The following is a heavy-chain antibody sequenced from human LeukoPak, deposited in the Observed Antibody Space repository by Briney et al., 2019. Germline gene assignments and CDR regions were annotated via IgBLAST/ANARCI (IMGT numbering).Heavy chain of an antibody. J-gene: IGHJ4*02. CDR3: AAWIQEWSLDY. CDR1: GFTFTSYW. V-gene: IGHV3-7*01. D-gene: IGHD5-18*01. CDR2: IMQDGSQK. Sequence: PGGSPRLSCAASGFTFTSYWMSWVRQAPGKGLEWVANIMQDGSQKYYGDSVKGRFTISRDNAKNAVHLQMNSLRVDDTAVYYCAAWIQEWSLDYWGQGALVTVSS.